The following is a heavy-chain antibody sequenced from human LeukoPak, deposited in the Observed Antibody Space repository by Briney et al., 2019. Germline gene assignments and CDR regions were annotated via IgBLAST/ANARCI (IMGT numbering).Heavy chain of an antibody. D-gene: IGHD4-17*01. CDR1: EFTFSRYS. CDR2: ISSDGGST. V-gene: IGHV3-64*01. CDR3: AVKDFGDYEDAFDL. J-gene: IGHJ3*01. Sequence: GGSLRLSCAASEFTFSRYSLHWVRQAPGKGLEYVPAISSDGGSTYYGNSVKGRFIISRDNSKNTLYLQMGSLRAEDMAVYYCAVKDFGDYEDAFDLWGQGTMVTVSS.